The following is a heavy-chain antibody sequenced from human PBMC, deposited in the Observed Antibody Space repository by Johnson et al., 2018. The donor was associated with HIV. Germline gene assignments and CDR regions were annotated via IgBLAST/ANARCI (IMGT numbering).Heavy chain of an antibody. CDR3: ARAWYSSSAFDI. Sequence: VQVVESGGGLVQPGGSLRLSCAASGFTFDDYGMSWVRQAPGKGLEWVSGINWNGGSTGYADSVKGRFTISRDNAKNSLYLQMNSLRSEDTALYYCARAWYSSSAFDIWGQGTMVTVSS. V-gene: IGHV3-20*04. CDR2: INWNGGST. J-gene: IGHJ3*02. CDR1: GFTFDDYG. D-gene: IGHD6-6*01.